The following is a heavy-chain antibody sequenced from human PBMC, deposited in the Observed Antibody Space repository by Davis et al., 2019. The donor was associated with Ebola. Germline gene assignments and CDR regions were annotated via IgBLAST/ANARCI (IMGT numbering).Heavy chain of an antibody. J-gene: IGHJ6*02. V-gene: IGHV4-34*01. Sequence: MPSETLSLTCAAYGGSFSGYYWSWIRQPPGKGLEWIGEINHSGSTNYNPSLKSRVTISVDTSKNQFSLQLSSVTAADTALYYCARDWGHYDFWSGYYYYYYYGMDVWGQGTTVTVSS. D-gene: IGHD3-3*01. CDR1: GGSFSGYY. CDR3: ARDWGHYDFWSGYYYYYYYGMDV. CDR2: INHSGST.